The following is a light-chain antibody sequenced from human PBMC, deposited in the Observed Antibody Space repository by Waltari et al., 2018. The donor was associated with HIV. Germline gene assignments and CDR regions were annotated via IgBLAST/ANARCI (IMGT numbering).Light chain of an antibody. V-gene: IGLV2-23*02. CDR3: CAYAGSTTYVI. Sequence: QSALPQPASVSGSPGQSITISCTGTSSDVGGYNIVSWYQQHPGKAPKLMIYEVSKRPSGVSNRFSGSKSGNTASLTISGLQAEDEADYYCCAYAGSTTYVIFGGGTKLTVL. CDR1: SSDVGGYNI. J-gene: IGLJ2*01. CDR2: EVS.